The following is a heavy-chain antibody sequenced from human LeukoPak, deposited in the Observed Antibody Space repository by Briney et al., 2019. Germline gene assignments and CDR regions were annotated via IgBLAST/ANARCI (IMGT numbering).Heavy chain of an antibody. J-gene: IGHJ6*04. Sequence: GASVKVSCKVSGYTLTQLFIHWVRQAPGKGLEWLGSSDPQQTIYAQNFQGRVTMTEDTSTDTMFLDLSSLTSDDTAVYYCATILYGYGLDFWGKGTTVTVSS. CDR3: ATILYGYGLDF. V-gene: IGHV1-24*01. CDR1: GYTLTQLF. CDR2: SDPQQT. D-gene: IGHD2/OR15-2a*01.